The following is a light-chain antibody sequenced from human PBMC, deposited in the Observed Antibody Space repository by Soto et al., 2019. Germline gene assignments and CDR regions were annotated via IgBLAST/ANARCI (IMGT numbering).Light chain of an antibody. CDR3: QSYDSGLSGHWV. V-gene: IGLV1-40*01. J-gene: IGLJ3*02. Sequence: QSVLTQPPSMSGAPGQRVTMSCTGSSSNLGAGYDVHWYQRLPGAAPKLLIYDNTHRPSGVPNRFSGSKSGTSASLAITGLQAEDEADYYCQSYDSGLSGHWVFGGGTKLTV. CDR1: SSNLGAGYD. CDR2: DNT.